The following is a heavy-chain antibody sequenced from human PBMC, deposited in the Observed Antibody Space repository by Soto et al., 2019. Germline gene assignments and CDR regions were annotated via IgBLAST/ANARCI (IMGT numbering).Heavy chain of an antibody. D-gene: IGHD3-22*01. CDR3: ARDRIDDSSGYYYDY. CDR1: GGSISSGDYY. J-gene: IGHJ4*02. Sequence: ASETLSLTCTVSGGSISSGDYYWSWIRQPPGKGLEWIGYIYYSGSTYYNPSLKSRVTISVDTSKNQFSLKLSSVTAADTAVYYCARDRIDDSSGYYYDYWGQGTLVTVSS. CDR2: IYYSGST. V-gene: IGHV4-30-4*01.